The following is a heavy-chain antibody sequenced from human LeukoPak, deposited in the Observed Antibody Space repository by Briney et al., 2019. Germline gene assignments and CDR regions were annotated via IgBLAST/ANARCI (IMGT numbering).Heavy chain of an antibody. D-gene: IGHD2-15*01. CDR1: GFTFSSYG. J-gene: IGHJ5*02. CDR2: IWFDGSNK. V-gene: IGHV3-33*01. Sequence: GWSLRLSCAASGFTFSSYGMHWVRQAPGKGLEWVALIWFDGSNKYYADSVKGRFTISRDNSKNTLYLQMNSLRAEDTAVYYCARDLGGSSWLGPWGQGTLVTVSS. CDR3: ARDLGGSSWLGP.